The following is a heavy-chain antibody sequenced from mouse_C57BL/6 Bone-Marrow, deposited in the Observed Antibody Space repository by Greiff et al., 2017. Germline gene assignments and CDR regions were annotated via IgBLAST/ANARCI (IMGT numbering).Heavy chain of an antibody. CDR3: ARRYGSSYGDFDV. D-gene: IGHD1-1*01. V-gene: IGHV2-2*01. J-gene: IGHJ1*03. Sequence: QVQLMQSGPGLVQPSQCLSITCTVSGFSLTSYGVHWVRQSPGKGLEWLGVIWSGGSTDYNAAFISGLSISKDNSKSNVFFKMIRLQADDTAIYYCARRYGSSYGDFDVWGTGTTVTGSS. CDR2: IWSGGST. CDR1: GFSLTSYG.